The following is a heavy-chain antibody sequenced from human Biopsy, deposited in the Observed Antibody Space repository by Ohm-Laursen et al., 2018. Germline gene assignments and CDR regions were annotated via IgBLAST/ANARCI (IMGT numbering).Heavy chain of an antibody. Sequence: GSLRLSCTASGFTSSDYNMHWVRQAPGKGLEWVSHTNEDGSHTDYADSVKGRFTVSRDNAKNTLYLQMSSLRAEDTAVFYCARGKYKDFSTGLPRPYHYTLDFWGPGTTVTVSS. CDR2: TNEDGSHT. J-gene: IGHJ6*02. CDR3: ARGKYKDFSTGLPRPYHYTLDF. V-gene: IGHV3-74*01. CDR1: GFTSSDYN. D-gene: IGHD3-22*01.